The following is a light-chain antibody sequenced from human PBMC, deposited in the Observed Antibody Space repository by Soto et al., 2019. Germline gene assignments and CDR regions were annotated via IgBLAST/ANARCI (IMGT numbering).Light chain of an antibody. J-gene: IGLJ3*02. CDR1: SSDVGGYNY. Sequence: QSALTQPASVSGSPGQSITISCTGTSSDVGGYNYVSWYQQHPGKAPKLMIYAVSNRPSGVSNRFSGSKSGNTASLTISGLQAEEGADYYCSSYTSSSTWVFGGGTKRTVL. V-gene: IGLV2-14*01. CDR3: SSYTSSSTWV. CDR2: AVS.